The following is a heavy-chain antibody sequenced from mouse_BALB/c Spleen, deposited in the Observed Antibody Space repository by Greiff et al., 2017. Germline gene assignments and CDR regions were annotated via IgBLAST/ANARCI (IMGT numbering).Heavy chain of an antibody. V-gene: IGHV1-26*01. CDR3: AKGLAGSSFDY. D-gene: IGHD1-1*01. CDR1: GYSFTGYY. Sequence: EVQLQQSGPELVKPGASVKISCKASGYSFTGYYMHWVKQSHVKSLEWIGRINPYNGATSYNQNFKDKASLTVDKSSSTAYMELHSLTSEDSAVYYCAKGLAGSSFDYWGQGTPVTVSS. CDR2: INPYNGAT. J-gene: IGHJ2*01.